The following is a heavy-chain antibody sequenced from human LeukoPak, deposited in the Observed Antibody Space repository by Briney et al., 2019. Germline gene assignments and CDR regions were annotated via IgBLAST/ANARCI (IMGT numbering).Heavy chain of an antibody. D-gene: IGHD6-19*01. CDR1: GGSISSHY. V-gene: IGHV4-59*08. CDR3: ARLSYSTGWAYWFDP. Sequence: SETLSLTCTVSGGSISSHYWSWIRQPPGKGLEWIGYIYSSGITKYNPSLKSRVTISVDTSETQFSLKVTSVTAADTAVYYCARLSYSTGWAYWFDPWGQGTLVTVSS. J-gene: IGHJ5*02. CDR2: IYSSGIT.